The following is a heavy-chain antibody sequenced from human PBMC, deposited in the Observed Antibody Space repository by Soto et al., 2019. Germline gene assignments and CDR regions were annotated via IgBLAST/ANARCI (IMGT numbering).Heavy chain of an antibody. CDR3: ARDVPFSGGTHYDY. V-gene: IGHV1-46*01. D-gene: IGHD2-15*01. CDR2: INPSGGGT. CDR1: GYTFTTYY. J-gene: IGHJ4*02. Sequence: GASVKFSCKASGYTFTTYYVHWVRQAPGQGLEWMGIINPSGGGTTYAQKLQGRVTMTRDTSTSTVYMDLSSLRFEDTAVYYCARDVPFSGGTHYDYWGQGTLVTVSS.